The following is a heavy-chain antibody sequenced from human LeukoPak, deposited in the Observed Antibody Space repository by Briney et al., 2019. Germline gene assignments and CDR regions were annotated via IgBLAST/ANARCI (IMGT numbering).Heavy chain of an antibody. CDR3: ATHESRVVTTTPYY. V-gene: IGHV3-23*01. Sequence: PGGSLRLSCAASGFTFSSYAMSWVRQAPGKGLEWVSGISGSGGRTYYADSVKGRFTISRDNSKNTLYLQMNSLRAEDTAVYYCATHESRVVTTTPYYWGQGTLVTVSS. CDR2: ISGSGGRT. J-gene: IGHJ4*02. D-gene: IGHD2-15*01. CDR1: GFTFSSYA.